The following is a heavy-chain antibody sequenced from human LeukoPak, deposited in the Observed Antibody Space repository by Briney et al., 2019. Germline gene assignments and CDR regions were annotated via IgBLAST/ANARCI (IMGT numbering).Heavy chain of an antibody. CDR2: IIPILGIA. V-gene: IGHV1-69*04. CDR1: GGTFSSYA. CDR3: ARDPKGYMDV. J-gene: IGHJ6*03. Sequence: ASVKVSCKASGGTFSSYAISWVRQAPGQGLEWMGRIIPILGIANYAQKFQGRVTITADKSTSTAYMELSSLRSEDTAVYCCARDPKGYMDVWGKGTTVTVSS.